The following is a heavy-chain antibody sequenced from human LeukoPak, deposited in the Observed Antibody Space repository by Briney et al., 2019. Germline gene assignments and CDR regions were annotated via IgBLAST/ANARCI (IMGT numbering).Heavy chain of an antibody. CDR1: GFTFSSYA. CDR2: ISGSGGST. CDR3: ARGGYCGGDCYSYYFDY. D-gene: IGHD2-21*01. V-gene: IGHV3-23*01. J-gene: IGHJ4*02. Sequence: GGSLRLSCAASGFTFSSYAMSWVRQAPGKGLEWVSAISGSGGSTYYADSVKGRFTISRDNSKNTLYLQMNSLRAEDTAVYYCARGGYCGGDCYSYYFDYWGQGTLVTVSS.